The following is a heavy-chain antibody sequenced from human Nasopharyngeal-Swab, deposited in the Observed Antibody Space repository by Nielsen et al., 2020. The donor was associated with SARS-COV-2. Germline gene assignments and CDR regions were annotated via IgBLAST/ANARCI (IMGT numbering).Heavy chain of an antibody. CDR1: GIVFSGSA. V-gene: IGHV3-73*01. J-gene: IGHJ4*02. Sequence: GESLKISCAASGIVFSGSAMHWVRQASGKGLEWVGRIGDKAHNYATTYGASMKGRFTISRDDSSNTAFLQMDNLKTEDTALYYCTTDLYFDYWGQGALVTVSS. CDR3: TTDLYFDY. CDR2: IGDKAHNYAT.